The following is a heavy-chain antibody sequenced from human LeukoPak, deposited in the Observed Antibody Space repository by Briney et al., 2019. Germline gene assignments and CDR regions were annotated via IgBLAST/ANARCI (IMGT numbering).Heavy chain of an antibody. D-gene: IGHD6-19*01. CDR1: GGTFSSYA. J-gene: IGHJ4*02. CDR2: IIPIFGTA. CDR3: ARDSDSSGWATFDY. Sequence: ASAKVSCKASGGTFSSYAISWVRQAPGQGLEWMGGIIPIFGTANYAQKFQGRVTITTDESTSTAYMELSSLRSEDTAVSYCARDSDSSGWATFDYWGQGTLVTVPS. V-gene: IGHV1-69*05.